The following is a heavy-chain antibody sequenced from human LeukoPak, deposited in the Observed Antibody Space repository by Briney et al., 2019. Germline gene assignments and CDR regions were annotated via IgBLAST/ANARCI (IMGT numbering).Heavy chain of an antibody. J-gene: IGHJ4*02. CDR3: ARDLGSSSHNV. D-gene: IGHD6-13*01. CDR2: ISASGA. Sequence: PGGSLRLSCAASGFIFRRLAMTWVRQAPGKGLEWAATISASGAYYADPVRGRFTISRDNSRNTLDLEMNSLRVEDTAVYYCARDLGSSSHNVWGQGTLVTVSS. CDR1: GFIFRRLA. V-gene: IGHV3-23*01.